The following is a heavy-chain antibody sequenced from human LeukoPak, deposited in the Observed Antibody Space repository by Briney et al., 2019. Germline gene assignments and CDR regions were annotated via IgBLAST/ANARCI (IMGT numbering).Heavy chain of an antibody. CDR2: ISGSGGST. J-gene: IGHJ4*02. Sequence: PGGSLRLSCAASGFTFSSYAMSWVRQAPGKGLEWVSAISGSGGSTYYADSVKGRFTISRDNSKNTLYLQMNSLRAEDTAVYYCAFDCSSTSCYYYWGQGTLVTVSS. V-gene: IGHV3-23*01. D-gene: IGHD2-2*01. CDR1: GFTFSSYA. CDR3: AFDCSSTSCYYY.